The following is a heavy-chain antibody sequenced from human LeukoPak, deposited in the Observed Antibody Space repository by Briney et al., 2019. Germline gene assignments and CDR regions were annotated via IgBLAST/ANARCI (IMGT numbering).Heavy chain of an antibody. D-gene: IGHD2-15*01. CDR1: GFTFSDYN. Sequence: GGSLRLPCAASGFTFSDYNMRWIRQAPGKGLEWVSSISRSGSTKYYADSVKGRFTISRDNAKNSLFLQMNSLRAEDTAVYYCARVLRYCSGGNCYSGGLGYMDVWGKGTTVTISS. CDR3: ARVLRYCSGGNCYSGGLGYMDV. J-gene: IGHJ6*03. V-gene: IGHV3-11*01. CDR2: ISRSGSTK.